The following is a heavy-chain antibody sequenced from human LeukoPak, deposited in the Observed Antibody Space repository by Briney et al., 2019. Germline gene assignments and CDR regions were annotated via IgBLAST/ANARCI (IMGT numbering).Heavy chain of an antibody. CDR2: IYHSGST. CDR1: GYSISSGYY. J-gene: IGHJ5*02. V-gene: IGHV4-38-2*02. D-gene: IGHD5-24*01. Sequence: PSETLSLTCTVAGYSISSGYYWGWIRQPPGKGLEWIGSIYHSGSTYYNPSLKSRVTISVDTSKNQFSLKLSSVTAADTAVYYCARDRRDGYNSNWFDPWGQGTLVTVSS. CDR3: ARDRRDGYNSNWFDP.